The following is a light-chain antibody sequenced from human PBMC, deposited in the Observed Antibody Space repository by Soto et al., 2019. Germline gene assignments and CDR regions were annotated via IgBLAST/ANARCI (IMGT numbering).Light chain of an antibody. V-gene: IGLV6-57*01. J-gene: IGLJ2*01. CDR2: EDD. CDR1: SGNIVSNY. Sequence: NFMLTQPHSVSGSPGKTVTISCTRSSGNIVSNYVQWYQQRPGSSPTTVIFEDDDRPSGVPDRFSASLDTSTNSASLTISGLKPEDEADYYCQSYDADIPLFGGGTKLTVL. CDR3: QSYDADIPL.